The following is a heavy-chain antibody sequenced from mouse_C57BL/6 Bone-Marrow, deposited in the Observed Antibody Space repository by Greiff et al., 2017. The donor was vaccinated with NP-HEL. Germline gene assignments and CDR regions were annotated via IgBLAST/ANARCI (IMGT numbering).Heavy chain of an antibody. D-gene: IGHD2-5*01. CDR1: GYAFSSSW. V-gene: IGHV1-82*01. Sequence: VQLQQSGPELVKPGASVKISCKASGYAFSSSWMNWVKQRPGKGLEWIGRIYPGDGDTNYNGKFKGKATLTADKSSSTAYMQLSSLTSEDSAVYFCAREDSNLYWGQGTSVTVSS. CDR2: IYPGDGDT. J-gene: IGHJ4*01. CDR3: AREDSNLY.